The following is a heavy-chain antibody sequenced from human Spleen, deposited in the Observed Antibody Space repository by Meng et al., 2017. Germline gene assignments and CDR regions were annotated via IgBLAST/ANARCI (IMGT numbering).Heavy chain of an antibody. V-gene: IGHV4-34*01. Sequence: VPLQQWGAGLLKPSGTLSLTCAVYGGSFSGYYWSWIRQPPGKGLEWIGEINHSGSTNYHPSLESRATISVDTSQNNLSLKLSSVTAADSAVYYCARGPTTMAHDFDYWGQGTLVTVSS. CDR3: ARGPTTMAHDFDY. CDR1: GGSFSGYY. D-gene: IGHD4-11*01. CDR2: INHSGST. J-gene: IGHJ4*02.